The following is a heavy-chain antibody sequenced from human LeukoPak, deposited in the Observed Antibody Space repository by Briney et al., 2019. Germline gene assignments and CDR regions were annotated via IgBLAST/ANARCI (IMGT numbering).Heavy chain of an antibody. CDR2: FDPEDGET. J-gene: IGHJ4*02. V-gene: IGHV1-24*01. Sequence: ASVKVSCKVSGYTLTELSMHWVRQAPGKGLEWMGGFDPEDGETIYAQKFQGRVTMTEDTSTDIAYMELSSLRSEDTAVYYCATNKYYYDSSGYYSDYWGQGTLVTVSS. CDR3: ATNKYYYDSSGYYSDY. D-gene: IGHD3-22*01. CDR1: GYTLTELS.